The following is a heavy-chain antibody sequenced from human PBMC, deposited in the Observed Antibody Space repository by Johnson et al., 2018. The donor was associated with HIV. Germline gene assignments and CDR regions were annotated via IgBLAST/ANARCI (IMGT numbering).Heavy chain of an antibody. Sequence: QVQVVESGGGVVQPGRSLRLSCAASGFTFSSYAMHWVRQAPGKGLEWVAVISYDGSNKYYADSVKGRFTISRDNSKNTLYLQMNSLRAEDTAVYYCAGVRLESGGAVGTGRDAFDIWGQGTMVTVSS. D-gene: IGHD2-15*01. V-gene: IGHV3-30-3*01. CDR2: ISYDGSNK. CDR1: GFTFSSYA. CDR3: AGVRLESGGAVGTGRDAFDI. J-gene: IGHJ3*02.